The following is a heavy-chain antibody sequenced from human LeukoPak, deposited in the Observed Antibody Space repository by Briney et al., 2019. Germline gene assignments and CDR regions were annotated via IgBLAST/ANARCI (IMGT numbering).Heavy chain of an antibody. D-gene: IGHD3-16*01. J-gene: IGHJ6*02. CDR1: GFTFSSDW. Sequence: GGSLRLSCAASGFTFSSDWMNWARQGPGQGLEWVGSINHNGNGNYYVDSVKGRFTISRDNAKNSLYLQMSHLRAEDTAVYLCARGGGLDVWGQGATVTVSS. CDR3: ARGGGLDV. CDR2: INHNGNGN. V-gene: IGHV3-7*03.